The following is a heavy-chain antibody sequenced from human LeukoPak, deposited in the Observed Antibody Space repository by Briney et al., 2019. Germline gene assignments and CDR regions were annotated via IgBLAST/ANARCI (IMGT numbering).Heavy chain of an antibody. Sequence: SETLSLTCTVSGGSITSHYWGCIRQPPGKGLEWIGYIYFSGSTNYNPSLKSRVTISVDTSKNQFSLKLSSVTAADTAVYYCARVGPYYGSGSFDYWGQGTLVTVSS. V-gene: IGHV4-59*11. D-gene: IGHD3-10*01. CDR1: GGSITSHY. CDR3: ARVGPYYGSGSFDY. J-gene: IGHJ4*02. CDR2: IYFSGST.